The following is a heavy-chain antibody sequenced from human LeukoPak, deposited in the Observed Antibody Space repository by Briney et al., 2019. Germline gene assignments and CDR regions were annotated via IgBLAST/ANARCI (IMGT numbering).Heavy chain of an antibody. Sequence: SETLSLTCTVSGASISRYYWSWIRQPPGKGLEWIGYIYYRGSTNYNPALKSRVTISEDTSKNQISLKLSSVTAADTAVYYCARVRGYYDSSGYDYWGQGTLVTVSS. CDR1: GASISRYY. D-gene: IGHD3-22*01. CDR2: IYYRGST. CDR3: ARVRGYYDSSGYDY. J-gene: IGHJ4*02. V-gene: IGHV4-59*01.